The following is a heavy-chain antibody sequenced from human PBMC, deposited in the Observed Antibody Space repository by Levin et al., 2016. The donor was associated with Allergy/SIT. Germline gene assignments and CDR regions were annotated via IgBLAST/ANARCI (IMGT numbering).Heavy chain of an antibody. D-gene: IGHD3-16*01. CDR2: INADGSST. Sequence: GGSLRLSCVASGFTFSAYWMHWVRQAPGKGLVGVSRINADGSSTNYADSVKGRFTISRDNAKNTLYLQMNSLRAEDAAVYYCTRDRIYGEIGNYGMDVWGQGTAVTVSS. V-gene: IGHV3-74*01. CDR3: TRDRIYGEIGNYGMDV. J-gene: IGHJ6*02. CDR1: GFTFSAYW.